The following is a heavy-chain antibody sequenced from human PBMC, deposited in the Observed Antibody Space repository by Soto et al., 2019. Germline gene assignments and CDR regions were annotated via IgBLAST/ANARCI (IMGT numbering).Heavy chain of an antibody. V-gene: IGHV1-24*01. CDR3: ATEYGMTTVTRYGMDV. Sequence: ASVKVSCKVSGYTLTELSMHWVRRAPGKGLEWMGGFDPEDGETIYAQKFQGRVTMTEDTSTDTAYMELSSLRSEDTAVYYCATEYGMTTVTRYGMDVWGQGTTVTVSS. J-gene: IGHJ6*02. D-gene: IGHD4-4*01. CDR2: FDPEDGET. CDR1: GYTLTELS.